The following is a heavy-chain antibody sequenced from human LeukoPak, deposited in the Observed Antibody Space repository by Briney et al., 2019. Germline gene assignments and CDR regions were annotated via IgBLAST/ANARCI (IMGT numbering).Heavy chain of an antibody. Sequence: PGGSLRLSCAASGFTFSSYAMSWVRQAPGKGLEWVSAICFSGSSTYYADSVRGRFTISRDNSKNTLYLQMNSLRAEDTAVYCCAKPYWGCDILYGYWGQGTLVTRSS. V-gene: IGHV3-23*05. D-gene: IGHD2-21*02. J-gene: IGHJ4*02. CDR3: AKPYWGCDILYGY. CDR2: ICFSGSST. CDR1: GFTFSSYA.